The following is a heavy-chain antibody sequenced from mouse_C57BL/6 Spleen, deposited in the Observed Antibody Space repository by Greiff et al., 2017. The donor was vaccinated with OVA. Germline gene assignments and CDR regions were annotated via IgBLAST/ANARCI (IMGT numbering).Heavy chain of an antibody. Sequence: QVQLQQSGAELMKPGASVKLSCKATGYTFTGYWIEWVKQRPGHGLEWIGEILPGSGSTNYNEKFKGKATFTADTSSNTAYMQLSSLTTEDSAIYYCAINHHSNYAEGYAMDYWGQGTSVTVSS. V-gene: IGHV1-9*01. D-gene: IGHD2-5*01. CDR1: GYTFTGYW. J-gene: IGHJ4*01. CDR3: AINHHSNYAEGYAMDY. CDR2: ILPGSGST.